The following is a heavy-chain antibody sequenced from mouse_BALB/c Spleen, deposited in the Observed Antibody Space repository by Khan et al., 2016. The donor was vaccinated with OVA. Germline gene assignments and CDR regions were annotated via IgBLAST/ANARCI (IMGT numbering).Heavy chain of an antibody. CDR1: GFSLTSYA. V-gene: IGHV2-9*02. J-gene: IGHJ2*01. CDR2: IWAGGST. CDR3: ARNRERDYFEY. Sequence: QMQLEESGPGLVAPSQSLSITCTVTGFSLTSYAIHWIRQPPGKGLEWLGVIWAGGSTNYNSALMSRLSISKDNSKSQVFLKMNSLQNHDTAIYYCARNRERDYFEYWGQGTTLTVSS.